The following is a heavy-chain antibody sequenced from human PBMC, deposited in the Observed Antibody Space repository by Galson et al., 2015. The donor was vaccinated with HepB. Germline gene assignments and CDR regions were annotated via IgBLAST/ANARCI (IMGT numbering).Heavy chain of an antibody. CDR2: IWFDGSEK. CDR1: GFPCSGYA. J-gene: IGHJ6*02. D-gene: IGHD2/OR15-2a*01. CDR3: ARESPRRGCICEGAFCKGLDV. V-gene: IGHV3-33*08. Sequence: SLRLSCAASGFPCSGYAIHWVRQAPGKGLEWVAEIWFDGSEKYYGEFVTGRFTISRDNSKNTLYLQVNSLRAEDTAVYYCARESPRRGCICEGAFCKGLDVWGQGTTVTVSS.